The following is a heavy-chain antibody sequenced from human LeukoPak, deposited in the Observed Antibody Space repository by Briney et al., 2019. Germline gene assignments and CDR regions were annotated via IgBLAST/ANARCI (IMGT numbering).Heavy chain of an antibody. CDR3: ARQGYYHGRWFDP. V-gene: IGHV4-39*01. Sequence: SETLSLTCTVSGGSISSSSYYWGWIRQPPGKGLEWIGSIYYSGSTYYNPSLKSRVTISVDRSKNQFSLKLSSVTAADTAVYYCARQGYYHGRWFDPWGQGTLVTVSS. J-gene: IGHJ5*02. D-gene: IGHD3-22*01. CDR2: IYYSGST. CDR1: GGSISSSSYY.